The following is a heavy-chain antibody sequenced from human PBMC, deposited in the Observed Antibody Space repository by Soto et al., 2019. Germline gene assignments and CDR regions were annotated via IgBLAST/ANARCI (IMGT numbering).Heavy chain of an antibody. CDR1: GGSISSYY. D-gene: IGHD3-10*01. V-gene: IGHV4-59*01. CDR2: IYYSGST. CDR3: ARALNYYGSGNPLDY. Sequence: SETLSLTCTVSGGSISSYYWSWIRQPPGKGLEWIGYIYYSGSTNYNPSLKSRVTISVGTSKNQFSLKLGSVTAADTAVYYCARALNYYGSGNPLDYWGQGTLVTVSS. J-gene: IGHJ4*02.